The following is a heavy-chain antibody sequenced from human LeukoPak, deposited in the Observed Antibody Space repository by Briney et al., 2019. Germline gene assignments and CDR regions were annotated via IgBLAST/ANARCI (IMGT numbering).Heavy chain of an antibody. V-gene: IGHV3-21*01. CDR3: ARASSGWYGNFDY. CDR2: ISSSSSYI. J-gene: IGHJ4*02. Sequence: GGSLRLSCPASGFTFSSYSMNWVRQAPGKGLEWVSSISSSSSYIYYADSVKGRFTISRDNAKNSLYLQMNSLRAVDTAVYYCARASSGWYGNFDYWGQGTLVTVSS. D-gene: IGHD6-19*01. CDR1: GFTFSSYS.